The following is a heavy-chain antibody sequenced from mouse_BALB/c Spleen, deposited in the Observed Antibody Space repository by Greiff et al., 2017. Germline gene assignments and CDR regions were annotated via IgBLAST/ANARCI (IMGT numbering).Heavy chain of an antibody. CDR3: VRHGFFPCFDV. Sequence: VMLVESGGGLVQPKGSLKLSCAASGFTFNTYAMNWVRQAPGKGLEWVARIRSKSNNYATYYADSVKDRFTISRDDSQSMLYLQMNNLKTEDTAMYYCVRHGFFPCFDVWGAGTTVTVSS. V-gene: IGHV10-1*02. CDR2: IRSKSNNYAT. CDR1: GFTFNTYA. J-gene: IGHJ1*01.